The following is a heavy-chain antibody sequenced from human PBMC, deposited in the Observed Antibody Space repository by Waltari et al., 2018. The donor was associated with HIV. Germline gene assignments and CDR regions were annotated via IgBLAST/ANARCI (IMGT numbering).Heavy chain of an antibody. CDR1: GYTFVDYA. J-gene: IGHJ6*02. D-gene: IGHD6-13*01. Sequence: QVQLVQSGAEVKKPGASVKVSCKTSGYTFVDYAIHWVRQAPGQRLEWMGWINTGNGNTKYSQEFKGRVSITRDTSASTVFMELSRLRSEDTALYYCTRDEFSSWSQSGGMDVWGQGTTVTVS. CDR3: TRDEFSSWSQSGGMDV. V-gene: IGHV1-3*04. CDR2: INTGNGNT.